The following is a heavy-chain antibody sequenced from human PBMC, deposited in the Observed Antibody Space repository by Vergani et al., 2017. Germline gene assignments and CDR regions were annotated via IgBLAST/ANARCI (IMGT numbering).Heavy chain of an antibody. CDR1: GFTFSSYE. V-gene: IGHV3-74*02. D-gene: IGHD1-26*01. CDR3: ARGGWDHAFDI. CDR2: INSDGSDA. Sequence: EVQLVESGGGLVQPGGSLRLSCAVSGFTFSSYEMNWVRQAPGKGLEWVSRINSDGSDAIYADSVKGRFTISRDNARNTLYLQMNSLRDEDTALYFCARGGWDHAFDIWGQGTMVTVSS. J-gene: IGHJ3*02.